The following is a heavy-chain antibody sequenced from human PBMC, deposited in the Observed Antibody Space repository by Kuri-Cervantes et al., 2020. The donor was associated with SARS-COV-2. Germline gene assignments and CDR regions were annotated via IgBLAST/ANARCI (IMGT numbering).Heavy chain of an antibody. CDR3: AKKYSGRNGINY. V-gene: IGHV3-30*04. J-gene: IGHJ4*02. D-gene: IGHD5-12*01. CDR1: GFTFRTYA. CDR2: ISYDESNK. Sequence: GESLKISCAASGFTFRTYAVHWVRQPPGKGLEWVAVISYDESNKYYADSVKGRFTISRDNSKNTLYLQMNGLRAEDTAVYYCAKKYSGRNGINYWGQGTLVTVSS.